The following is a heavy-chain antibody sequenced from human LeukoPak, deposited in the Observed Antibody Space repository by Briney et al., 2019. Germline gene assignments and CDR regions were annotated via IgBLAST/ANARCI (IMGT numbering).Heavy chain of an antibody. CDR1: GFPFNTYA. CDR3: TRDSALLGVAFDL. Sequence: GGCLRLSCSASGFPFNTYAIHWVRQAPGKGLEYVAGISSNGDNTDFADSAKGRFTISRDNSKSTLFLQMNSLRAEDTAVYFCTRDSALLGVAFDLWGQGTVVTVSS. J-gene: IGHJ3*01. CDR2: ISSNGDNT. D-gene: IGHD2-15*01. V-gene: IGHV3-64D*06.